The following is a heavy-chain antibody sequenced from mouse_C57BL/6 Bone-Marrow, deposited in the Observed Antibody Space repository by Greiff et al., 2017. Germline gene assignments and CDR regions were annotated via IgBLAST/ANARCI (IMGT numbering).Heavy chain of an antibody. CDR2: IYPGSGST. Sequence: QVQLQQPGAELVKPGASVKMSCKASGYTFTSYWITWVKQRPGQGLEWIGDIYPGSGSTNYNEKFKSKATLTVDTSSSTAYMQLRSLTSEDSAVYYCARSLYYYGSDYWGQGTTLTGSS. D-gene: IGHD1-1*01. J-gene: IGHJ2*01. V-gene: IGHV1-55*01. CDR1: GYTFTSYW. CDR3: ARSLYYYGSDY.